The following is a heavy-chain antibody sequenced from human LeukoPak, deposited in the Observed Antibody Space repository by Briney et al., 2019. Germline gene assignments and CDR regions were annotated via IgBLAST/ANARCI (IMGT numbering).Heavy chain of an antibody. CDR3: ARHRLEMASTHDAFDL. CDR2: MFYTGRT. D-gene: IGHD5-24*01. V-gene: IGHV4-59*08. CDR1: GGSITSHY. Sequence: SETLSLTCTVSGGSITSHYWSCIRQPPGKRLEWIGYMFYTGRTNYSPSLNSRVTMSVDTSKKQFSLKLSSVTAADTAVYFCARHRLEMASTHDAFDLWGQGTMVTVSS. J-gene: IGHJ3*01.